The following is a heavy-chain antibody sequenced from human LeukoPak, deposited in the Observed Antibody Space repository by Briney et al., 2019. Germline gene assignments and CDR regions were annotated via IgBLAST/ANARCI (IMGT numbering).Heavy chain of an antibody. CDR3: AREYCSGGTCYSFPYVYNYGMDV. Sequence: ASVTVSCKASGYTFTSYYMHRVRQAPGQGLEWMGIINPSGGSTSYAQKFQGRVTMTRDTSTSTVYMELSSLRSEDTAVYYCAREYCSGGTCYSFPYVYNYGMDVWGQGTTVTVSS. J-gene: IGHJ6*02. V-gene: IGHV1-46*01. D-gene: IGHD2-15*01. CDR1: GYTFTSYY. CDR2: INPSGGST.